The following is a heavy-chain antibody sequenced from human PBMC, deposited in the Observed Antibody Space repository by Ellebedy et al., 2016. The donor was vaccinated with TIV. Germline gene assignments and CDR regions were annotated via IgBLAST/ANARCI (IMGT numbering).Heavy chain of an antibody. CDR2: IYYSGST. CDR3: ARDPGGMDV. D-gene: IGHD2-8*02. Sequence: SETLSLXCTVSGGSIRSGGYYWSWIPQHPGKGLEWIGYIYYSGSTYYNPSLKSRVTISVDTSKNQFSLKLSSVTAADTAVYYCARDPGGMDVWGQGTTVTVSS. V-gene: IGHV4-31*03. CDR1: GGSIRSGGYY. J-gene: IGHJ6*02.